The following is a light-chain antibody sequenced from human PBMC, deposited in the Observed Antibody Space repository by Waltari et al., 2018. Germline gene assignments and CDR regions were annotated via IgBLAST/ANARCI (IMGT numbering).Light chain of an antibody. V-gene: IGLV2-14*01. J-gene: IGLJ3*02. CDR3: SSYTRRSYWV. CDR1: SSDVGFYDF. CDR2: KVN. Sequence: QSALTQPASVSGSPGQSITISCTGTSSDVGFYDFVSWFQQHPGKAPKVKIYKVNNRPSGVSNRSPGAKSANTASLTISGLQAEDEADYYCSSYTRRSYWVFGGGTQLTVL.